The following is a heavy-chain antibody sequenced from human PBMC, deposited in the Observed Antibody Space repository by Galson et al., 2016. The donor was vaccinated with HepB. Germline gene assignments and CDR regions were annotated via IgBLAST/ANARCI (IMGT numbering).Heavy chain of an antibody. CDR1: GFFFSGRA. Sequence: SLRLSCAASGFFFSGRAMSWVRQAPGKGLEWVSGINRYGATTGYAASVKGRFTISRDNSNSTLYLQMNSLRTEDTDVYYCARDDYSGGRGSPDYWGQGTLVTVSS. CDR2: INRYGATT. CDR3: ARDDYSGGRGSPDY. D-gene: IGHD4/OR15-4a*01. V-gene: IGHV3-23*01. J-gene: IGHJ4*02.